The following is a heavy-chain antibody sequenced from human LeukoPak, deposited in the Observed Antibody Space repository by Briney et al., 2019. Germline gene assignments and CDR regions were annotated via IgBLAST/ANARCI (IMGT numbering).Heavy chain of an antibody. Sequence: GASVKVSCKASGYTFTGYYMHWVRQAPGQGLEWMGWINPNSGGTNYAQKFQGRVTMTRDTSISTAYMELSRLRSDDTAVYYCARDQPFGVVTLYYFDYWGQGTLVTVSS. D-gene: IGHD3-3*01. CDR3: ARDQPFGVVTLYYFDY. CDR2: INPNSGGT. V-gene: IGHV1-2*02. CDR1: GYTFTGYY. J-gene: IGHJ4*02.